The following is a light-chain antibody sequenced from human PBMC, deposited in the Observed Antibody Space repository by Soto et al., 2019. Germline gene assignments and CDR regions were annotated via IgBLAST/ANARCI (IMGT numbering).Light chain of an antibody. CDR1: QRVSSY. Sequence: EIVLTQSPATLSLSPGERAALSCRASQRVSSYLAWYQQKPGQAPRLLIYDASNRAPGIPARFTGSGSGTDFTLTIRSLEPEDFDVYFCQQRSVWPSTVGGGTKLEI. J-gene: IGKJ4*01. CDR3: QQRSVWPST. V-gene: IGKV3-11*01. CDR2: DAS.